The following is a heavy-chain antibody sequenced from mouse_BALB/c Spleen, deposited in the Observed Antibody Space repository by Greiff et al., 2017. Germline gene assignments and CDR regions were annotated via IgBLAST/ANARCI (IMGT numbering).Heavy chain of an antibody. D-gene: IGHD2-2*01. CDR3: ARVSIYYGYDGDGVFAY. V-gene: IGHV2-9*02. Sequence: VMLVESGPGLVAPSQSLSITCTVSGFSLTSYGVHWVRQPPGKGLEWLGVIWAGGSTNYNSALMSRLSISKDNSKSQVFLKMNSLQTDDTAMYYCARVSIYYGYDGDGVFAYWGQGTLVTVSA. CDR2: IWAGGST. J-gene: IGHJ3*01. CDR1: GFSLTSYG.